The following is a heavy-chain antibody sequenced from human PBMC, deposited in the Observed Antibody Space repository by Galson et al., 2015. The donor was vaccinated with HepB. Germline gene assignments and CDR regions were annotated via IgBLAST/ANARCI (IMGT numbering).Heavy chain of an antibody. Sequence: QSGAEVKKPGESLKISCKGSGYSFSNYWIGWVRQMPGKGLEWMGIIYPGDSDTKYTPSFQGQVTISADKSISTAYLQWSSLKASDTAMYYCARSVTSSHFFFWYFDLWGRGTLVTVSS. V-gene: IGHV5-51*03. CDR3: ARSVTSSHFFFWYFDL. J-gene: IGHJ2*01. CDR2: IYPGDSDT. CDR1: GYSFSNYW. D-gene: IGHD2-2*01.